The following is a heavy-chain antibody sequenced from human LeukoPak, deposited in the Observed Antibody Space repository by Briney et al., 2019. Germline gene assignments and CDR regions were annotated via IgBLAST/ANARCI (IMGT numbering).Heavy chain of an antibody. J-gene: IGHJ4*02. V-gene: IGHV3-23*01. D-gene: IGHD2-15*01. Sequence: PGGSLRLSCAASGFTFSSYGMSWVRQAPGKGLEWVSAISGSGGSTYYADSVKDRFIISRDNSKNTLYLQMNSLRAEDTAVYYCAKFALRYCSGGSCHPFDYWGQGTLVTVSS. CDR3: AKFALRYCSGGSCHPFDY. CDR2: ISGSGGST. CDR1: GFTFSSYG.